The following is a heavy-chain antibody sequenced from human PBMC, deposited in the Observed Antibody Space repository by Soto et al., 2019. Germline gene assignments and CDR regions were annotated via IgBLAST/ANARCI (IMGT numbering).Heavy chain of an antibody. D-gene: IGHD3-10*01. J-gene: IGHJ4*02. CDR3: AREVQVHTPAFVY. Sequence: QVQLVQSGAEMKKPGSSVKVSCQSSGGTFNTYAMNWVRQAPGQGPEWMGDTSPMFGAANYAPKFQGRGTITADESTGTSYMQLRSLTSEDAALYFCAREVQVHTPAFVYWDQGTLVTVSS. CDR1: GGTFNTYA. V-gene: IGHV1-69*19. CDR2: TSPMFGAA.